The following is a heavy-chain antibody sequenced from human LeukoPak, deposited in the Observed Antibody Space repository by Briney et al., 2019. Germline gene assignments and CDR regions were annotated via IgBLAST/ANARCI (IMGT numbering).Heavy chain of an antibody. D-gene: IGHD6-13*01. V-gene: IGHV3-11*01. CDR3: ARDGRGSSWYLFDYYMDV. CDR1: GFTFSDYY. J-gene: IGHJ6*03. Sequence: GGSLRLSCAASGFTFSDYYMSWIRQAPGKGLEWVSYISSSGSTIYYADSVKGRFTISRDNAKNSLYLQMNSLRAEDTAVYYCARDGRGSSWYLFDYYMDVRGKGTTVTVSS. CDR2: ISSSGSTI.